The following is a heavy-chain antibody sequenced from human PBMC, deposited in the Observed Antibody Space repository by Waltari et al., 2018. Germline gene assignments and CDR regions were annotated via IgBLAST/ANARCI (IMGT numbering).Heavy chain of an antibody. Sequence: QVQLQESGPGLVKPSETLSLTCTVSGGSISSYYWSWIRQPPGKGLEWIGYIYYRGSTNYHPSLERRVTISVDTSKNQFSLKLRTVTAADTAVYYCASRSADWYFDFWGRGTLVTVSS. V-gene: IGHV4-59*08. CDR1: GGSISSYY. CDR2: IYYRGST. J-gene: IGHJ2*01. CDR3: ASRSADWYFDF.